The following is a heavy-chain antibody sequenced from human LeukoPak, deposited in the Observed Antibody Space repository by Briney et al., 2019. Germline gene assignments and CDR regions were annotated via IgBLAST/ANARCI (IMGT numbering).Heavy chain of an antibody. Sequence: GGSLRLSCAASGFTDSSNYMSWVRQAPGKGLEWVSVIYSGGSTYYADSVKGRFTISRDNSKNTLYLQMNSLRAEDTAVYYCARVSSGSSDYWGQGTLVTVSS. D-gene: IGHD3-10*01. J-gene: IGHJ4*02. CDR3: ARVSSGSSDY. CDR2: IYSGGST. V-gene: IGHV3-53*01. CDR1: GFTDSSNY.